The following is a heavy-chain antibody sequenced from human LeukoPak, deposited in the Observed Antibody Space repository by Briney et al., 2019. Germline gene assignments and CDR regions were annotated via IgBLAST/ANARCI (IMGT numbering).Heavy chain of an antibody. CDR1: GLTFNTNA. CDR2: IRYDGSLI. J-gene: IGHJ5*02. V-gene: IGHV3-30*02. CDR3: AKGDDYGSNTRLRKFNWFDP. D-gene: IGHD4/OR15-4a*01. Sequence: GGSLRLSCAASGLTFNTNAMHWVRQAPGKGLEWVAFIRYDGSLIYYADSVKGRFTISRDNSKNTLYLQMNSLRTEDTAVYYCAKGDDYGSNTRLRKFNWFDPWGQGTLVTVSS.